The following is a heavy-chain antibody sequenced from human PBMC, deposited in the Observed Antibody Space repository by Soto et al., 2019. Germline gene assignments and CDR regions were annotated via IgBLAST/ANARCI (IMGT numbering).Heavy chain of an antibody. CDR2: ISYDGRRK. CDR3: ARDPRQSPYYFDY. Sequence: GGSLRLSCAASGFIFSNYGMHWVRQAPGKGLEWVAVISYDGRRKYYADSVKGRFTISRDSSNNTVYVQMNSLRAEDAAVYYCARDPRQSPYYFDYWGQGTLVTVSS. CDR1: GFIFSNYG. V-gene: IGHV3-30*03. D-gene: IGHD6-19*01. J-gene: IGHJ4*02.